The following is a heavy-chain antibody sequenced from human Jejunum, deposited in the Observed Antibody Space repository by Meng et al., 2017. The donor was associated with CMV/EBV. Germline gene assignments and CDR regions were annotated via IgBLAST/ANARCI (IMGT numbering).Heavy chain of an antibody. V-gene: IGHV1-2*02. D-gene: IGHD2-21*01. Sequence: GYTFTAYYMHWVRQAPGQGLEWMGWINPNSGGTNYAQKFQGRVTMTRDTSISTAYMELSRLRSDDTAVYYCARFCGGACYSGFDYWGQGILVTVSS. CDR3: ARFCGGACYSGFDY. CDR2: INPNSGGT. CDR1: GYTFTAYY. J-gene: IGHJ4*02.